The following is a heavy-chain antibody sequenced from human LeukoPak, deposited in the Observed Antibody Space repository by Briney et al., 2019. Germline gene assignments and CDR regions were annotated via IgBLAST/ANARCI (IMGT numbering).Heavy chain of an antibody. CDR2: ISSSSYI. D-gene: IGHD4-17*01. CDR3: ATPSPGDYGENDY. Sequence: GRSLRLSCAASGFTFSSYSMNWVRQAPGKGLEWVSSISSSSYIYYADSVKGRFTISRDNAKNSLYLQMNSLRAEDTAVYYCATPSPGDYGENDYWGQGTLVTVSS. V-gene: IGHV3-21*01. J-gene: IGHJ4*02. CDR1: GFTFSSYS.